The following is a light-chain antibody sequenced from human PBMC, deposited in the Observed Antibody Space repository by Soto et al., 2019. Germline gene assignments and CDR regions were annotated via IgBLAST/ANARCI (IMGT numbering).Light chain of an antibody. J-gene: IGLJ3*02. V-gene: IGLV7-43*01. CDR2: RTS. CDR3: RLIYGGAWV. CDR1: TGSVTSRFY. Sequence: QAVVTQEPSLTVSPGGTVTLTCASSTGSVTSRFYPNWFQQKPGQAPRSLIYRTSNKHSWTPARFSGSLIGGKAALTLSRVQPEDEADYYCRLIYGGAWVFDGGTKLTVL.